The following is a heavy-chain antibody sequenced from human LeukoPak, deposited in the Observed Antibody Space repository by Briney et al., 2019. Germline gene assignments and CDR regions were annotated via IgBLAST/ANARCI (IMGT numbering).Heavy chain of an antibody. J-gene: IGHJ4*01. CDR1: GFTFDDYA. CDR2: ISWNSGSI. D-gene: IGHD2-15*01. V-gene: IGHV3-9*01. CDR3: AKDRRARDIGGFDY. Sequence: GGSLRLSCAASGFTFDDYAMHWVRQAPGKGLEWVSGISWNSGSIGYADSVKGRFTISRDNAKNSLYLQMNSLRAEDTALYYCAKDRRARDIGGFDYWGYGTLVTVSS.